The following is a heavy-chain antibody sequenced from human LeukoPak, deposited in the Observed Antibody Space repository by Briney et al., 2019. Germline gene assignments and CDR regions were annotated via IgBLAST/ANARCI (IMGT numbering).Heavy chain of an antibody. CDR2: VSYDGSNE. CDR3: AKEGDFCSGSFPDY. Sequence: PGRSLRLSCAASGFPFNSYGMHWVRQAPGEGLEWVAVVSYDGSNEYYADSVKGRFTISKDNSKNTMDLRMNSLRAEDTPLYYFAKEGDFCSGSFPDYWGQGTGVSVSS. J-gene: IGHJ4*02. D-gene: IGHD3-10*02. CDR1: GFPFNSYG. V-gene: IGHV3-30*18.